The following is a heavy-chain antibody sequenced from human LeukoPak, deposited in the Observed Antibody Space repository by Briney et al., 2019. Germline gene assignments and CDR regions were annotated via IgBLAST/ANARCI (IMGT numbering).Heavy chain of an antibody. V-gene: IGHV3-23*01. D-gene: IGHD2-2*01. CDR3: AKGSTSWYYYMDV. CDR2: ISGSGGST. J-gene: IGHJ6*03. CDR1: GFTFSSYA. Sequence: GGSLRLSCAASGFTFSSYAMSWVRQAPGKGLEWVSAISGSGGSTYYADSVKGRFTISRNNSKNTLYLQMNSLRAEDTAVYYCAKGSTSWYYYMDVWGKGTTVTVSS.